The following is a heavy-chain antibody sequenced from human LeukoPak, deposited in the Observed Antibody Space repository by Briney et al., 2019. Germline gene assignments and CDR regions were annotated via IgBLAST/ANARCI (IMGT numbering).Heavy chain of an antibody. CDR1: GYTFTGYY. Sequence: ASVKVSCKASGYTFTGYYMHWVRLAPGQGLEWMGWINPNSGGTNYAQKFQGRVTMTRDTSISTAYMELSRLRSDDTAVYYCARVALDCSGGSCYFTYFDYWGQGTLVTVSS. D-gene: IGHD2-15*01. CDR2: INPNSGGT. V-gene: IGHV1-2*02. J-gene: IGHJ4*02. CDR3: ARVALDCSGGSCYFTYFDY.